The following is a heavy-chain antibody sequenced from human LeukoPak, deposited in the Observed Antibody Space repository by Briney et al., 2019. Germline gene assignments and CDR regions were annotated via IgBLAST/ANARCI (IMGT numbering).Heavy chain of an antibody. CDR1: GFTFSSYW. J-gene: IGHJ1*01. D-gene: IGHD3-22*01. Sequence: GGSLRLSCAASGFTFSSYWMHWVRQAPGKGLVWVSRIKSDGSTNYAGSVKGRFTISRDNAKNTVSLQMNSLRAEDTGVYCCARAPSEIGGYYPEYFRHWGQGTLVTVSS. CDR2: IKSDGST. CDR3: ARAPSEIGGYYPEYFRH. V-gene: IGHV3-74*01.